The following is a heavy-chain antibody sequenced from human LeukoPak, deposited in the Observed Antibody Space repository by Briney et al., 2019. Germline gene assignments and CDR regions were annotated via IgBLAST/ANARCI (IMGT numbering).Heavy chain of an antibody. CDR2: ISSRSSTI. Sequence: GGSLRLSCAASGFTFSTYSMNWVRQAPGKGLVWVSYISSRSSTIYYVDSVKGRFTISRDNAKNSLYLQMNSLRAEGTAVYYCARDLDTYYGMDVWGQGTTVTVSS. D-gene: IGHD5-18*01. V-gene: IGHV3-48*01. CDR3: ARDLDTYYGMDV. CDR1: GFTFSTYS. J-gene: IGHJ6*02.